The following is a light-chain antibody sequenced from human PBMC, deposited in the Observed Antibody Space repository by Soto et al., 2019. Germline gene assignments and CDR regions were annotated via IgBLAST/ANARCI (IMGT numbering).Light chain of an antibody. CDR1: QSISDT. J-gene: IGKJ1*01. CDR3: QQYNNWPWT. CDR2: GAS. Sequence: EIVLTQSPGTLSLSPGERATLSCRASQSISDTLAWYQQKPGQAPRLLIYGASARATGFPARFSGSGSGTDFTLTISSLQSEDFAVYYCQQYNNWPWTFGQGTKVEIK. V-gene: IGKV3-15*01.